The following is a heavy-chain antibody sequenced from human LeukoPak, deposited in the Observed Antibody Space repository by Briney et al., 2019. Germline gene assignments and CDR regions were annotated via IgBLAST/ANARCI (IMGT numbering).Heavy chain of an antibody. CDR2: INHSGST. J-gene: IGHJ4*02. V-gene: IGHV4-34*01. Sequence: SETLSLTCAVYGGSFSGYYWSWIRQPPGKGLEWIGEINHSGSTNYNPSLKSRVTISVDTSKNQFSLKLSSVTAADTAVYYCARICDSSGYFSVDYWGQGTLVTVSS. D-gene: IGHD3-22*01. CDR1: GGSFSGYY. CDR3: ARICDSSGYFSVDY.